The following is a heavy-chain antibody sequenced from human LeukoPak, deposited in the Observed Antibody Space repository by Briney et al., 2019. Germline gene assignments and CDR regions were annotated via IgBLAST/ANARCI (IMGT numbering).Heavy chain of an antibody. J-gene: IGHJ4*02. Sequence: GGSLRLSFAASGFTFISYAMSWVRQAPGKGLEWVGGISGSGGSTYYADAVRGRFTISIHNSKNTLNVQMNSLMARDTAVHYCAKVALSSSWYGGQYYFDYWGQGTLVTVSS. V-gene: IGHV3-23*01. CDR1: GFTFISYA. CDR2: ISGSGGST. D-gene: IGHD6-13*01. CDR3: AKVALSSSWYGGQYYFDY.